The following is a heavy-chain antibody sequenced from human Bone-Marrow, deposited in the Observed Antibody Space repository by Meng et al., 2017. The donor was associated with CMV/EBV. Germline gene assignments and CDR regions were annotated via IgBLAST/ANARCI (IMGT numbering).Heavy chain of an antibody. D-gene: IGHD1-1*01. V-gene: IGHV3-23*01. CDR2: LFSSGTGT. J-gene: IGHJ4*02. CDR1: YT. Sequence: YTMSWVRQSPERGLEWVATLFSSGTGTVYADSVRGRFIISRDTSKNTLSLEMHYLRVEDTAVYYCARDEAPLRGWIKPTSNFPDYWGQGTLVTVSS. CDR3: ARDEAPLRGWIKPTSNFPDY.